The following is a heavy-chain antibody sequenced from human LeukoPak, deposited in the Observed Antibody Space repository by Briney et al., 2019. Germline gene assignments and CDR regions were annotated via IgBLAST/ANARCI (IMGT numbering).Heavy chain of an antibody. Sequence: GGSLRLSCAASGFTFDDYAMHWVRQAPGKGLEWVSGISWNSGSIGYADSVKGRFTISRDNAKNSLYLQMNRLRVEHTALYYCTKVFYGGHPGSSLDYWGQGTLVNVSS. CDR1: GFTFDDYA. CDR2: ISWNSGSI. J-gene: IGHJ4*02. V-gene: IGHV3-9*01. D-gene: IGHD4-23*01. CDR3: TKVFYGGHPGSSLDY.